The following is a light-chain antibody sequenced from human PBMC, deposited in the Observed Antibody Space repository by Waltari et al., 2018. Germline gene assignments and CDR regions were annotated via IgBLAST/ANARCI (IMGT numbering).Light chain of an antibody. CDR3: QQHGTLPAT. CDR1: QSVGSSS. J-gene: IGKJ1*01. V-gene: IGKV3-20*01. Sequence: EIVLTQSQGTASLSPGERVTLSCRASQSVGSSSLAWYQQKPGQAPRLVIYRASRRATGIPDMFSGSASGTDFSLTISRLEPEDFAVYYCQQHGTLPATFGQGTKVEIK. CDR2: RAS.